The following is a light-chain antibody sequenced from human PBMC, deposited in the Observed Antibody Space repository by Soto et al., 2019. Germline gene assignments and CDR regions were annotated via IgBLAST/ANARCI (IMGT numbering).Light chain of an antibody. J-gene: IGLJ2*01. CDR2: EVS. CDR1: SSYVGGYNY. V-gene: IGLV2-14*01. Sequence: QSALTQPASVSGSPGQSITISCTGTSSYVGGYNYVSWYQQLPGKAPKLMIYEVSNRPSGVSNRFSGSKSGNTASLTISGLQAEDEADYYCSSYTTTSTLNVVFGGGTKLTVL. CDR3: SSYTTTSTLNVV.